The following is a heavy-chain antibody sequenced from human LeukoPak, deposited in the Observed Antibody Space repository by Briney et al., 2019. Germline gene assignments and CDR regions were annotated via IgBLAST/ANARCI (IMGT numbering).Heavy chain of an antibody. D-gene: IGHD6-13*01. V-gene: IGHV3-48*01. CDR3: ARDAGTYYYYMDV. Sequence: PSETLSLTCTVSGGSISSSSYYWGWIRQPPGKGLEWVSYISSSSSTIYYADSVKGRFTISRDNAKNSLYLQMNSLRAEDTAVYYCARDAGTYYYYMDVWGKGTTVTVSS. J-gene: IGHJ6*03. CDR2: ISSSSSTI. CDR1: GGSISSSS.